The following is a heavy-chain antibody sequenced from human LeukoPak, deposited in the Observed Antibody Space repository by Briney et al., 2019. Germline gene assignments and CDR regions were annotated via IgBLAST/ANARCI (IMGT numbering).Heavy chain of an antibody. Sequence: ASVKVSCKVSGYTLTELSMHWVRQAPGKGLEWMGGIDPEDGETIYAQKFQGRVTMTEDTSTDTAYMELSSLRSEDTAVYYCATSDDYYDSSGYHFQHWGQGTLVTVSS. D-gene: IGHD3-22*01. J-gene: IGHJ1*01. V-gene: IGHV1-24*01. CDR1: GYTLTELS. CDR3: ATSDDYYDSSGYHFQH. CDR2: IDPEDGET.